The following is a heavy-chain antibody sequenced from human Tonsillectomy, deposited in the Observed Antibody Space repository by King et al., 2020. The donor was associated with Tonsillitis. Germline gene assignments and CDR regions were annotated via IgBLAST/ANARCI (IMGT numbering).Heavy chain of an antibody. CDR2: IYPGDSDT. V-gene: IGHV5-51*01. Sequence: QLVQSGAEVKKPGESLKISCKGSGYSFTSYWIGWVRQMPGKGLEWMGIIYPGDSDTRYSPSFQGQVTISADKSISTAYLQWSSRKASDTAMYYFARQSGYSSGSQWLVPDYYYMDVWGKGTTVTVSS. CDR1: GYSFTSYW. J-gene: IGHJ6*03. CDR3: ARQSGYSSGSQWLVPDYYYMDV. D-gene: IGHD5-18*01.